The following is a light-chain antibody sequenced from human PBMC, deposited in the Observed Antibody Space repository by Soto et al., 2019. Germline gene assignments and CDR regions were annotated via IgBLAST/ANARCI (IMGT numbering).Light chain of an antibody. Sequence: QMTQSPSSLSASVGDTVTITCQASQDIRDSLNWYQHKPGRAPSLVIYDSSNLKTGVPPRFSGDGSETDFSFTISGLQPEDIGTYDCQQYDNLPPTFGQGTRVDIK. CDR2: DSS. CDR1: QDIRDS. CDR3: QQYDNLPPT. J-gene: IGKJ1*01. V-gene: IGKV1-33*01.